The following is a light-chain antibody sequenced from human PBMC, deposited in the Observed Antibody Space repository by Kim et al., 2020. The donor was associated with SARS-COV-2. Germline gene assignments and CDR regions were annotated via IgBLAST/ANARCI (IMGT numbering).Light chain of an antibody. Sequence: GQSITISCTGTSSDVGGYNYVSWYQHHPGKAPKLMIYDVSQRPSGISNRFSGSKSANTASLTISGLQAEDEADYYCSSYTSRTTWVFGGGTKVTVL. CDR3: SSYTSRTTWV. V-gene: IGLV2-14*03. J-gene: IGLJ3*02. CDR1: SSDVGGYNY. CDR2: DVS.